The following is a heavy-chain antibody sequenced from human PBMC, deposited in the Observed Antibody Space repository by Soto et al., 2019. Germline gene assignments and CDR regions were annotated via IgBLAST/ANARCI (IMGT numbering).Heavy chain of an antibody. Sequence: GASVKVSCKASGYTFTSYGISWVRQAPGQGLEWMGWISAYNGNTNYAQKLQGRVTMTTDTSTSTAYMELRSLRSDDTAVYYCARDKLGIVVVPAANPLDYWGQGTLVTVSS. J-gene: IGHJ4*02. CDR3: ARDKLGIVVVPAANPLDY. CDR2: ISAYNGNT. CDR1: GYTFTSYG. V-gene: IGHV1-18*01. D-gene: IGHD2-2*03.